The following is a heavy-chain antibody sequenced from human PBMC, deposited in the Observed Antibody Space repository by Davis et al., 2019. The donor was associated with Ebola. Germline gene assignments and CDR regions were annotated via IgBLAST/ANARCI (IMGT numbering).Heavy chain of an antibody. Sequence: GESLKISCAASGLTFSSYWMSWVRQAPGKGLEWVAVIWYDGSNTYYAHSVKGRFTISRDNSKNTLYLQMNSLRAEDTAVYYCARDHTLGSSSWYQTLYYYYYGMDVWGQGTTVTVSS. CDR2: IWYDGSNT. CDR3: ARDHTLGSSSWYQTLYYYYYGMDV. V-gene: IGHV3-33*08. D-gene: IGHD6-13*01. CDR1: GLTFSSYW. J-gene: IGHJ6*02.